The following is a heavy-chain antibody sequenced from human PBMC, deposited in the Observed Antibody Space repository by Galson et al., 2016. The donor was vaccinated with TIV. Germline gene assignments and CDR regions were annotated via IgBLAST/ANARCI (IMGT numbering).Heavy chain of an antibody. D-gene: IGHD3-3*01. CDR2: INPNNGVT. V-gene: IGHV1-2*02. Sequence: SVKVSCKASGHTFSDYYIHWVRQAPGQGLEWMGWINPNNGVTKYAQIFQGRVTMTRDRSISTAYMELSRLRSDDTAVYYCARGIYDLRFLERLLYRPAQIDCWGQGTLVTVSS. CDR1: GHTFSDYY. J-gene: IGHJ4*02. CDR3: ARGIYDLRFLERLLYRPAQIDC.